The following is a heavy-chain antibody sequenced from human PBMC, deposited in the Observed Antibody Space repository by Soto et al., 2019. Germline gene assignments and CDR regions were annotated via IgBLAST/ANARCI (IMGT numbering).Heavy chain of an antibody. CDR2: MYYSGST. D-gene: IGHD3-16*01. CDR3: ASRSYDSVRDY. Sequence: QLQLQESGPGLVKPSETLSLTCTVSGDSISSSSYYWGWIRQSPGKGLEWIGSMYYSGSTYYNPSLMSRVTLSVDTSKNQFSLRLSAVPAADTAVYYCASRSYDSVRDYWGQGTLVTVSS. CDR1: GDSISSSSYY. J-gene: IGHJ4*02. V-gene: IGHV4-39*01.